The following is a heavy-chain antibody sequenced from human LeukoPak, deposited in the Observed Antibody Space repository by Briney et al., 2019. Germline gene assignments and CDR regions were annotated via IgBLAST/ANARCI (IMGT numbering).Heavy chain of an antibody. CDR1: GYTFTSYD. CDR2: MNPNSGNT. D-gene: IGHD4-17*01. V-gene: IGHV1-8*03. J-gene: IGHJ6*03. Sequence: ASVKVSCKASGYTFTSYDINWVRQATGQGLEWMGWMNPNSGNTGYAQKFQGRVTITRNTSISAAYMELSSLRSEDTAVYYCARAGYGDYSYYYYYYMDVWGKGTTVTVSS. CDR3: ARAGYGDYSYYYYYYMDV.